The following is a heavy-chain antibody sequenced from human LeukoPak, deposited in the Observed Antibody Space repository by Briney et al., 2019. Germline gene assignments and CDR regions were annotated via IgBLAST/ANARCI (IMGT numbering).Heavy chain of an antibody. D-gene: IGHD3-22*01. CDR3: ARHYYDSAFDI. CDR1: GGSISSYY. V-gene: IGHV4-59*08. CDR2: IYYSGST. J-gene: IGHJ3*02. Sequence: SETLSLTCTVSGGSISSYYRSWIRQPPGKGLGWIWYIYYSGSTNYNPSLKSRVTISVDTSKNQFSLKLSSVTAADTAVYYCARHYYDSAFDIWGQGTMVTVSS.